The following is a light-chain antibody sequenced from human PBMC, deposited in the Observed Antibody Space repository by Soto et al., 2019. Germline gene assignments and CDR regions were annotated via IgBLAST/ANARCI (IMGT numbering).Light chain of an antibody. CDR3: QSYDDSLRVHYV. CDR1: SSKIGSTYD. CDR2: GNT. V-gene: IGLV1-40*01. Sequence: QSVLTQPPSVSGAPGQRVTISCTGSSSKIGSTYDVQWYQQLPGTAPKLLIHGNTDRPSGVPDRCSGSKSGTSASLAITGLQADNEADYYGQSYDDSLRVHYVFGTGTKLTVL. J-gene: IGLJ1*01.